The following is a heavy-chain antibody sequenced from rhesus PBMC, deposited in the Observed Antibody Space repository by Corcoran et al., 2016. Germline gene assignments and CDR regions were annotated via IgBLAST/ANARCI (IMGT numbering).Heavy chain of an antibody. D-gene: IGHD1-14*01. CDR3: TREVYDRWLYFDF. CDR2: ISSASSYR. CDR1: RFSFSSYG. J-gene: IGHJ4*01. Sequence: EVQLVESGGGLVKPGGYLRLICAATRFSFSSYGMSWVRQAPGKGLEWVSSISSASSYRYSADSVKGRFTISRDNAKNSLSLQMNSLRAEDTAVYFCTREVYDRWLYFDFWGQGVLVTVSS. V-gene: IGHV3S16*01.